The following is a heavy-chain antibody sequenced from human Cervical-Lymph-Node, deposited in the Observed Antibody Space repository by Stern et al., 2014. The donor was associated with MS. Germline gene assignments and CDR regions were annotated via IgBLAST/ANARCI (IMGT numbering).Heavy chain of an antibody. CDR3: ARASNDFYYGMDV. CDR1: GRTMSSHS. D-gene: IGHD2-8*01. Sequence: QVQLEQSGAEVKKPGSSVKVSCKASGRTMSSHSMSWMRQAHGRGLDWMGGIIPVVGMTNYAQSYLGRLTITADKSTHTVYMELNNLRSEDTAVYYCARASNDFYYGMDVWGQGTTVTVS. V-gene: IGHV1-69*02. CDR2: IIPVVGMT. J-gene: IGHJ6*02.